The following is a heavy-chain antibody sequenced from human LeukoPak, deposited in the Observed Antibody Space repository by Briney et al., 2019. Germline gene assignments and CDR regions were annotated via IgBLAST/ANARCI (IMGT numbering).Heavy chain of an antibody. Sequence: PSETLSLTCSVSGASISTSAYYWGWIRQPPGKGLEWIGSIYYSGSTYYNASLNSRVTISIDTSKNLFSLKLSSVTAADTAVYYCARRVLRYFDWLLAVNWFDPWGQGTLVTVSS. J-gene: IGHJ5*02. CDR3: ARRVLRYFDWLLAVNWFDP. D-gene: IGHD3-9*01. CDR2: IYYSGST. CDR1: GASISTSAYY. V-gene: IGHV4-39*01.